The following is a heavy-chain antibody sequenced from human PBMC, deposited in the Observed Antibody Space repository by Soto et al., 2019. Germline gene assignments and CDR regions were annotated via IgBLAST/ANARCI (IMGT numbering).Heavy chain of an antibody. CDR1: GYPLSTYG. CDR2: IVGDSGAT. D-gene: IGHD3-10*01. J-gene: IGHJ4*02. Sequence: QVQVMQSGAQLTQPGASVKVSCETSGYPLSTYGLCWARQAPGQGLEWMGWIVGDSGATVYAQKFQGRVTMYRDTSTSTGYMELRRLTSDDSALYYCATVAGYGSGSRRFDFWGQGTLVSVSS. CDR3: ATVAGYGSGSRRFDF. V-gene: IGHV1-18*04.